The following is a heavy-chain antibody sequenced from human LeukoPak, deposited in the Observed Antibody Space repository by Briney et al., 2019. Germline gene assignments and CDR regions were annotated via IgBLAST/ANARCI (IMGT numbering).Heavy chain of an antibody. CDR2: IYYSGST. V-gene: IGHV4-39*07. Sequence: TSETLSLTCTVSGGSISSSSYYWGWIRQPPGKGLEWIGSIYYSGSTNYNPSLKSRVTISVDTSKNQFSLKLSSVTAADTAVYYCARWGWGRYVGATFDYWGQGTLVTVSS. CDR3: ARWGWGRYVGATFDY. CDR1: GGSISSSSYY. J-gene: IGHJ4*02. D-gene: IGHD1-26*01.